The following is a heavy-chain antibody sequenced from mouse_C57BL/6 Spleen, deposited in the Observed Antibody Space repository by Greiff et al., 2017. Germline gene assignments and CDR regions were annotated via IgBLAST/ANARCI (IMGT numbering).Heavy chain of an antibody. V-gene: IGHV1-26*01. CDR3: ARNYYVSSYAMDY. J-gene: IGHJ4*01. CDR1: GYTFTDYY. D-gene: IGHD1-1*01. Sequence: VQLQQSGPELVQPGASVKISCKASGYTFTDYYMNWVKQSHGKSLEWIGDINPNNGGTSYNQKFKGKATLTVDESSSTAYMELRSLTSEDSAVYYCARNYYVSSYAMDYWGQGTSVTVSS. CDR2: INPNNGGT.